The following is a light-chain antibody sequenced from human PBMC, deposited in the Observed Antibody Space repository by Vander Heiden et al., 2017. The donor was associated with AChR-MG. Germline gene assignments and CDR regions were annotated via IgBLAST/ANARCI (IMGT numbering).Light chain of an antibody. CDR1: SSDVGSYNL. CDR3: CSYAGSSTWV. J-gene: IGLJ3*02. V-gene: IGLV2-23*02. CDR2: EVS. Sequence: SALTQPASVFGSPGQSITISCTGTSSDVGSYNLVSWYQQHPGKAPKLMIYEVSKRPSGVSNRFSGSKSGNTASLTISGLQAEDEADYYCCSYAGSSTWVFGGGTKLTVL.